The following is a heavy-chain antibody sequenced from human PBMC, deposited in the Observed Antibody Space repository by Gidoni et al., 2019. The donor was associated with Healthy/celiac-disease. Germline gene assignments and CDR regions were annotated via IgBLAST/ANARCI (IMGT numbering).Heavy chain of an antibody. CDR1: GFTFDDYA. CDR2: ISWNSGSI. Sequence: EVQLVESGGGLVQPGRSLSLSCAASGFTFDDYAMHWVRQAPGKGLEWVSGISWNSGSIGYADSVKGRFTISRDNAKNSLYLQMNSLRAEDTALYYCAKDIGIQLWLGWFDPWGQGTLVTVSS. D-gene: IGHD5-18*01. CDR3: AKDIGIQLWLGWFDP. V-gene: IGHV3-9*01. J-gene: IGHJ5*02.